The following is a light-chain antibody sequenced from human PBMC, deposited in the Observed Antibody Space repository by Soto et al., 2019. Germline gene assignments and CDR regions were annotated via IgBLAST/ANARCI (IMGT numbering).Light chain of an antibody. J-gene: IGLJ1*01. V-gene: IGLV2-14*01. CDR1: SSVIGGYNY. CDR2: EVT. CDR3: SSYTSSNTLV. Sequence: QSVLTQPASVSGSPGQSITISCTGGSSVIGGYNYVSWFQQHPGKAPKLMIYEVTNRPSGVSNRFSGSKSGSTASLTISGLQAEDEADYYCSSYTSSNTLVFGTGTKGTVL.